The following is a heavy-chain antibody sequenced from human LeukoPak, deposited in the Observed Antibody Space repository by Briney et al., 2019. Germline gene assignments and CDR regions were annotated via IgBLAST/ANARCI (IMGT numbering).Heavy chain of an antibody. CDR1: GFTFSSDW. V-gene: IGHV3-74*03. J-gene: IGHJ4*02. CDR3: AKVSDSYYFDY. Sequence: GGSLRLSCAASGFTFSSDWMHWVRQVPGKGLVWVSGIKSDGITTTYADSVKGRFTISRDNSKNTLYLQMNSLRAEDTAVYYCAKVSDSYYFDYWGQGTLVTVSS. D-gene: IGHD5-18*01. CDR2: IKSDGITT.